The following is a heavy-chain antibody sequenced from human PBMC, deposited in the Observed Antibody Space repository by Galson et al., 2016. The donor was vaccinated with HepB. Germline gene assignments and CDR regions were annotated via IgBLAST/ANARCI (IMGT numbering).Heavy chain of an antibody. Sequence: SLRLSCAASGFTFRSYAMHWVRQAPGKGLEWVAIISYDGSSKYYADSVKGRFTISRDNSKNTLYLQMHSLRVEDTAVYYCARGGSYLGPFDYWGQGTLVTVSS. CDR3: ARGGSYLGPFDY. CDR1: GFTFRSYA. CDR2: ISYDGSSK. D-gene: IGHD1-26*01. J-gene: IGHJ4*02. V-gene: IGHV3-30-3*01.